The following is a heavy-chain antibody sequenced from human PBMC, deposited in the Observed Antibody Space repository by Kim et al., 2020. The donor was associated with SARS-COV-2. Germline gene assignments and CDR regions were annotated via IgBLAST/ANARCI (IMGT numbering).Heavy chain of an antibody. Sequence: GESLKISCKGSGYSFTSYWIGWVRQMPGKGLEWMGIIYPGDSDTRYSPSFQGQVTISADKSISTAYLQWSSLKASDTAMYYCARGPRGSSSWYRDWFDPWGQGTLVTVSS. D-gene: IGHD6-13*01. J-gene: IGHJ5*02. CDR1: GYSFTSYW. CDR2: IYPGDSDT. V-gene: IGHV5-51*01. CDR3: ARGPRGSSSWYRDWFDP.